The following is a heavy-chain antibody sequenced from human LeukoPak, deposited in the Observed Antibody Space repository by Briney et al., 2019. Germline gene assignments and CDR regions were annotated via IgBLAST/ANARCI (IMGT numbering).Heavy chain of an antibody. V-gene: IGHV3-11*06. CDR3: ARRAYGDDSFDY. CDR1: GFTFSDYY. J-gene: IGHJ4*02. D-gene: IGHD4-17*01. CDR2: ISSSSSYT. Sequence: GGSLRLSCAASGFTFSDYYMSWIRQAPGKGLEWVSYISSSSSYTNYADSVKGRFTISRDNAKNSLYLQMNSLRDEDTAVYYCARRAYGDDSFDYWGQGTLVTVSS.